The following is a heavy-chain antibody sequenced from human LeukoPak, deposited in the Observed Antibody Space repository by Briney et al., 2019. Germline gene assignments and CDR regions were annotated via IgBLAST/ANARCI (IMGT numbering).Heavy chain of an antibody. CDR1: GFTFSNYD. V-gene: IGHV3-48*02. Sequence: GGSLRLSCAASGFTFSNYDMNWVRQAPGRGLEWISYISSSSTIYYADSVKGRFTISRDNAKDSLYLQMNSLRDEDTAMYYCARDLGHWGQGTLVTVSS. J-gene: IGHJ1*01. CDR3: ARDLGH. CDR2: ISSSSTI.